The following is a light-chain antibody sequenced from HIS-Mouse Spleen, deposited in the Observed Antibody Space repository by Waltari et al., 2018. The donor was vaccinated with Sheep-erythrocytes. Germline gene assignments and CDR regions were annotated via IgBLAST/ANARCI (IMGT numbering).Light chain of an antibody. CDR3: SSYAGSNNWV. CDR1: TSDVGGYNY. J-gene: IGLJ3*02. CDR2: EVS. V-gene: IGLV2-8*01. Sequence: QSALTQPPSAPGSPGQSVTISCPGTTSDVGGYNYVSWYQQHPGKAPKPMIYEVSKRPSGVPDRFSGSKSGNTASLTVSGLQAEDEADYYCSSYAGSNNWVFGGGTKLTVL.